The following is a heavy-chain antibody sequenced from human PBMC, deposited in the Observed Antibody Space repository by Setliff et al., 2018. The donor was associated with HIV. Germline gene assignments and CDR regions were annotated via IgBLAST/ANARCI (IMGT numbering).Heavy chain of an antibody. J-gene: IGHJ4*02. CDR3: ARAKRVDTATTYFAFADY. V-gene: IGHV1-69*10. D-gene: IGHD5-18*01. Sequence: GASVKVSCKASGYSFINYGISWVRQAPGQGLEWMGWIIPSLTIANYAQKFQGRVTITADESTSTAYMELSSLRSEDTAVYYCARAKRVDTATTYFAFADYWGQGTLVTVSS. CDR1: GYSFINYG. CDR2: IIPSLTIA.